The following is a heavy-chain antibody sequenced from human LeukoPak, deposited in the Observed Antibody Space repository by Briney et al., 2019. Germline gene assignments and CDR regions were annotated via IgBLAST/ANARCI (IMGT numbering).Heavy chain of an antibody. J-gene: IGHJ4*02. Sequence: GGSLRLSCAASGFTFSSYGMHWVRQAPGKGLGWVAVISYDGSNKYYADSVKGRFTISRDNSKNTLYLQMNSLRAEDTAVYYCAKEGSGSYRGCDYWGQGTLVTVSS. CDR1: GFTFSSYG. D-gene: IGHD3-10*01. V-gene: IGHV3-30*18. CDR3: AKEGSGSYRGCDY. CDR2: ISYDGSNK.